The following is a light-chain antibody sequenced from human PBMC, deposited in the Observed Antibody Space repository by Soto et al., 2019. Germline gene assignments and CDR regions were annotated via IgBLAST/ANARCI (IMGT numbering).Light chain of an antibody. CDR3: SSYGGSNNFV. J-gene: IGLJ1*01. Sequence: QSALTQPPSASGSPGQSVTISCSGTSSDVGGYNYVSWHQQHPGKAPKLMIYEVSKRPSGVPDRFSGSKSGNTASLIVSGLQAEVEADYYCSSYGGSNNFVFGTG. CDR1: SSDVGGYNY. CDR2: EVS. V-gene: IGLV2-8*01.